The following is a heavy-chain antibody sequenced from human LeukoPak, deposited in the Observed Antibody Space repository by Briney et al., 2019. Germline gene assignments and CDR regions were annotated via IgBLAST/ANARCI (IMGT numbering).Heavy chain of an antibody. CDR1: GFTFSNYA. D-gene: IGHD5-18*01. Sequence: PGRSLRLSCVVSGFTFSNYAMHWVRQAPGRGLEWVAVMPYDGTKIYYGESVKGRFPISRENSKNTLFLQMNSLRPEDTAVYYCEGTLGVGYTYGHDYWGQGTLVTVSS. J-gene: IGHJ4*02. CDR3: EGTLGVGYTYGHDY. V-gene: IGHV3-30*04. CDR2: MPYDGTKI.